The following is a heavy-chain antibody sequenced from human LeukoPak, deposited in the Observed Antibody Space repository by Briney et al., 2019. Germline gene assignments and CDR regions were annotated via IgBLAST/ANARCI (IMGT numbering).Heavy chain of an antibody. V-gene: IGHV3-15*01. J-gene: IGHJ4*02. CDR1: GFTFSNAW. CDR2: IKSKTDGGTT. CDR3: TTDLTVRGDQPSDY. D-gene: IGHD3-10*01. Sequence: GGSLRLSCAASGFTFSNAWMSWVRQAPGKGLEWVGRIKSKTDGGTTDYAAPVKGRFTISRDDSKNTLYLQMNSLKTEDTAVYYCTTDLTVRGDQPSDYWGQGTLVTVSP.